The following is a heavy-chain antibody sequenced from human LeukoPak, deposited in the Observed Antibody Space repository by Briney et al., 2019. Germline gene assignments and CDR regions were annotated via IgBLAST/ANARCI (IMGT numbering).Heavy chain of an antibody. V-gene: IGHV3-23*01. CDR3: AKEGPLTGTDPFDY. J-gene: IGHJ4*02. Sequence: GGSLRLLCVPSGFTFSSYAMSWVRQPPGKGLEWVSAISGSGGSTYYADSVKGRFTISRDNSRNTLYLQMNSLRAEDTAVYYCAKEGPLTGTDPFDYWGQGTLVTVSS. CDR1: GFTFSSYA. CDR2: ISGSGGST. D-gene: IGHD1-7*01.